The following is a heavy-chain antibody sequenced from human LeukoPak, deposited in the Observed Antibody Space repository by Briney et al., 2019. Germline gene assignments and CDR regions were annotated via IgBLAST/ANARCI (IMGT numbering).Heavy chain of an antibody. J-gene: IGHJ6*04. Sequence: GGSLRLSCAATGFTFSSYDMHWVRQATGKCLEWVSAIGNAGDTYYPGSVKGRFTISRENAKNSLYLQMNSLRAGDTAVYYCARAYYCYGMDVWGKGATVTVSS. CDR3: ARAYYCYGMDV. CDR2: IGNAGDT. V-gene: IGHV3-13*01. CDR1: GFTFSSYD.